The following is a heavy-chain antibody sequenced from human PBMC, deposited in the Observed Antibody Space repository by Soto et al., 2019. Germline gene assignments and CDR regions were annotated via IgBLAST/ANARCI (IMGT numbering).Heavy chain of an antibody. D-gene: IGHD3-16*01. Sequence: EVQLVESGGGLVQPGGSLRLSCAASGFTFSRYSMNWVRQAPGKGLEWVSFIGSSSGTICYADSVKGRFTISRDHAKKSLYLQMNSLRDEDTAVYYCGREEYVGFNCFAPWGQGTLVTVSS. CDR2: IGSSSGTI. J-gene: IGHJ5*02. CDR1: GFTFSRYS. CDR3: GREEYVGFNCFAP. V-gene: IGHV3-48*02.